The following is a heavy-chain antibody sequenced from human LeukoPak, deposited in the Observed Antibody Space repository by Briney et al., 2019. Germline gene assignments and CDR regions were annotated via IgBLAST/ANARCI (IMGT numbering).Heavy chain of an antibody. Sequence: SETLSLTCSVSGGSISSYYWSWIRQPPGKGLEWLGHIYSSGSTTDNPSLKSRVTISVDTSKNQLSLKLTSVTPADTAVYYCARFSTLRDSSGYYLDYWGQGILVTVSS. CDR1: GGSISSYY. J-gene: IGHJ4*02. D-gene: IGHD3-22*01. CDR2: IYSSGST. CDR3: ARFSTLRDSSGYYLDY. V-gene: IGHV4-59*01.